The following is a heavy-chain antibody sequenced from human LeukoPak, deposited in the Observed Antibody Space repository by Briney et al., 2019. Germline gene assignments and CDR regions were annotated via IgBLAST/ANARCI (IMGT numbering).Heavy chain of an antibody. CDR3: ARDGGTIVGATHSGAFDI. CDR1: GFTFSSYA. Sequence: QVQLVESGGGVVQPGRSLRLSCAASGFTFSSYAMHRVRQAPGKGLEWVAVISYDGSNKYYADSVKGRFTISRDNSKNTLYLQMNSLRAEDTAVYYCARDGGTIVGATHSGAFDIWGQGTMVTVSS. D-gene: IGHD1-26*01. V-gene: IGHV3-30-3*01. CDR2: ISYDGSNK. J-gene: IGHJ3*02.